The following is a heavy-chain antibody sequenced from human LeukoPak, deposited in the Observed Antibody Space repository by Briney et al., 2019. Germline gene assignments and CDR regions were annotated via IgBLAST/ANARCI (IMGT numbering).Heavy chain of an antibody. D-gene: IGHD4-23*01. Sequence: ASVKVSCKASGYTFTSYDINWVRQATGQGLEWMGWMNPNSGNTGYAQKLQGRVTMTTDTSTSTAYMELRSLRSDDTAVYYCASTVGFPSPRPYWGQGTLVTVSS. CDR1: GYTFTSYD. CDR2: MNPNSGNT. J-gene: IGHJ4*02. CDR3: ASTVGFPSPRPY. V-gene: IGHV1-8*01.